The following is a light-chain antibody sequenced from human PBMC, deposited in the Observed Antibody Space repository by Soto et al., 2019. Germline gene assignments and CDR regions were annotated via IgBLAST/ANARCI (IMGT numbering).Light chain of an antibody. J-gene: IGKJ4*02. V-gene: IGKV3-11*01. CDR1: QSVSTY. CDR2: DAS. CDR3: QQRSHWPST. Sequence: DIVMTQSPLSLPVTPGEPASISCRASQSVSTYFAWYQQKPGRAPRLLIYDASSRPTGIPARFSGSGSGTDFTLTISSLELEDFEVYYCQQRSHWPSTFGGGTKVEIK.